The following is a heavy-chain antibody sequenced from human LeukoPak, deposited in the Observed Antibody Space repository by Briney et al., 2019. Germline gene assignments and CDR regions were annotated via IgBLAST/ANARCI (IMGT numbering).Heavy chain of an antibody. CDR1: GYTFTGYY. Sequence: ASMKVSCKASGYTFTGYYMHWVRQAPGQGLEWMGWINPNSGGTNYAQKFQGRVTMTRDTSISTAYMELSRLRSDDTAVYYCARVAVVVPASGWSAFDIWGQGTMVTVSS. V-gene: IGHV1-2*02. CDR3: ARVAVVVPASGWSAFDI. CDR2: INPNSGGT. J-gene: IGHJ3*02. D-gene: IGHD2-2*01.